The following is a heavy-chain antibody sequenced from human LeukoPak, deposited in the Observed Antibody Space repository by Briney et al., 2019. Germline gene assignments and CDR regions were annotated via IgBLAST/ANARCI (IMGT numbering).Heavy chain of an antibody. D-gene: IGHD2-2*01. CDR2: IYPGDTDI. J-gene: IGHJ5*02. CDR1: GYSFTSYW. Sequence: GESLKISCNGSGYSFTSYWIGWVRQMPGKGLEWMGVIYPGDTDIRYSPSFQGQVTISADKSVSTAYLQWRSLKASDTAMYYCARLSSTSLSNWFDPWGQGTLVTVSS. CDR3: ARLSSTSLSNWFDP. V-gene: IGHV5-51*01.